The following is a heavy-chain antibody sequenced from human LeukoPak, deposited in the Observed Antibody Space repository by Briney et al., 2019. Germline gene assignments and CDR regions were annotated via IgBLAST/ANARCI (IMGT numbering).Heavy chain of an antibody. CDR1: GFTFSSYA. D-gene: IGHD3-3*01. CDR3: AKERFRALDP. Sequence: GGSLRLSCTGSGFTFSSYAMTWVRQAPEKGLEWVSTISGSGDARYYADSVKGRFTISRDNPINTLYLQMSSLRAEDTALYYCAKERFRALDPWGQGTLVSVAS. V-gene: IGHV3-23*01. CDR2: ISGSGDAR. J-gene: IGHJ5*02.